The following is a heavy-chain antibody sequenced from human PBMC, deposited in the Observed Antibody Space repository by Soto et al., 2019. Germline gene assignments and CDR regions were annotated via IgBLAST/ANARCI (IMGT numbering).Heavy chain of an antibody. V-gene: IGHV3-53*01. CDR1: GFTVSSNY. Sequence: GGSLRLSCAASGFTVSSNYMSWVRQAPGKGLEWVSVIYSGGSTYYAGSVKGRFTISRDNSKNTLYLQMNSLRAEDTAVYYCARDRIVVVQAAMSYYYGMDGWGQGTTVTVSS. D-gene: IGHD2-2*01. J-gene: IGHJ6*02. CDR2: IYSGGST. CDR3: ARDRIVVVQAAMSYYYGMDG.